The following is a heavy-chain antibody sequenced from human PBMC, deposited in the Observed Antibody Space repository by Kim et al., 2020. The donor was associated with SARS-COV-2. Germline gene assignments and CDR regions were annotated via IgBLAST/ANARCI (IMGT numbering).Heavy chain of an antibody. J-gene: IGHJ5*02. CDR2: IKTDGSSG. D-gene: IGHD3-22*01. CDR3: AREGLNGDYYPSGWFDP. Sequence: GGSLRLSCAASGFTFSSYWMHWVRQGPGKGLVWVSRIKTDGSSGSYADSVKGRFTISRDNAKNTLYLQMNSLRAEDTAIYFCAREGLNGDYYPSGWFDPWGQGTLVTVSS. CDR1: GFTFSSYW. V-gene: IGHV3-74*01.